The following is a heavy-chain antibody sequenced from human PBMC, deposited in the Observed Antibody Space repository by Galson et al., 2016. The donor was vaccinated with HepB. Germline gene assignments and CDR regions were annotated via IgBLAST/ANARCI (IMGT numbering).Heavy chain of an antibody. Sequence: SLRLSCAASGFTFSTYSMNWVRQAPGKGLEWVSSFSGSTSYIYYADSVKGRFTISRDNAKNSLYLQMNSLRAEDTAVYYCARDLQGYCVSTSCYYYYGMDVWGQGTTVTVSP. CDR2: FSGSTSYI. V-gene: IGHV3-21*01. J-gene: IGHJ6*01. CDR3: ARDLQGYCVSTSCYYYYGMDV. D-gene: IGHD2-2*01. CDR1: GFTFSTYS.